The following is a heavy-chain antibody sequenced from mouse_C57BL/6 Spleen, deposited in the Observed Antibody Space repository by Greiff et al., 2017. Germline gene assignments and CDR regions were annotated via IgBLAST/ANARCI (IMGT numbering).Heavy chain of an antibody. J-gene: IGHJ4*01. Sequence: VQLQQSGPELVKPGASVKISCKASGYAFSSYWMNWVKQRPGKGLEWIGRIYPGDGDTNYNGKFKGKATLTADKSSSTAYMQLSSLSTEEYAVYFCAPMVTTGVPYAMDYWGQGTSVTVSS. D-gene: IGHD2-2*01. CDR2: IYPGDGDT. CDR3: APMVTTGVPYAMDY. CDR1: GYAFSSYW. V-gene: IGHV1-82*01.